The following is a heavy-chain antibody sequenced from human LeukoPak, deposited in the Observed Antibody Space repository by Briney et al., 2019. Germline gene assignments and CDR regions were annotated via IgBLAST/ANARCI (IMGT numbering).Heavy chain of an antibody. CDR1: GFTFSAYA. CDR2: IRGGGGSE. CDR3: GRDPNGDYIGAFDM. Sequence: GGSLRLSCTASGFTFSAYAMMWVRQAPGKGPEWVSAIRGGGGSEFYADPVKGRFTISRDNSKNTLFLQMNNLRPEDTAVYYCGRDPNGDYIGAFDMWGPETMVTVSS. J-gene: IGHJ3*02. V-gene: IGHV3-23*01. D-gene: IGHD4-17*01.